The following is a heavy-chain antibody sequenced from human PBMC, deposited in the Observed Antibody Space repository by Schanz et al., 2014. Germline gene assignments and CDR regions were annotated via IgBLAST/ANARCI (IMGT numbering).Heavy chain of an antibody. CDR3: AKDQLANYRGSGYNWFDP. J-gene: IGHJ5*02. D-gene: IGHD3-10*01. CDR2: ISYDGRHK. CDR1: GFSFSDYG. V-gene: IGHV3-30*18. Sequence: QVQLVESGGGVVQPGRSLRLSCAGSGFSFSDYGMHWVRQAPGRGLEWVAIISYDGRHKNYADSVKGRFTISRDNSKNTLYLQMNSLRADDTAVYYCAKDQLANYRGSGYNWFDPWGQGTLVTVSS.